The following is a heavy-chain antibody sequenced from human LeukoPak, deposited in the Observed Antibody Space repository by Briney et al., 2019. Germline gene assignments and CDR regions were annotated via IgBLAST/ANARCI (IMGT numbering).Heavy chain of an antibody. V-gene: IGHV1-2*02. CDR3: ARDGIAVAGTPSYYYYGMDV. D-gene: IGHD6-19*01. Sequence: GASVKVSCKASGYTFTGYYMHWVRQAPGQGLEWMGWINPNSGGTNYAQKFQGRVTMTRDTSISTAYMELSRLRSDDTAVYYCARDGIAVAGTPSYYYYGMDVWGQGTTVTVSS. CDR1: GYTFTGYY. CDR2: INPNSGGT. J-gene: IGHJ6*02.